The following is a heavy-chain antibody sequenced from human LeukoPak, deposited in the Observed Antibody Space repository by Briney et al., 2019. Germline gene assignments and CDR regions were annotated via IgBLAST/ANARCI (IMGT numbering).Heavy chain of an antibody. CDR1: GFTVSDNY. V-gene: IGHV3-53*01. D-gene: IGHD2-15*01. J-gene: IGHJ4*02. Sequence: GGSLRLSCAASGFTVSDNYMSWFRQAPGKGLEWLSVLDSGGSAIYADSVRGRFTISRDNSKNTLHLQMDSLTIEDSALYYCARDHVVASGAVAYWGQGTLVTASS. CDR2: LDSGGSA. CDR3: ARDHVVASGAVAY.